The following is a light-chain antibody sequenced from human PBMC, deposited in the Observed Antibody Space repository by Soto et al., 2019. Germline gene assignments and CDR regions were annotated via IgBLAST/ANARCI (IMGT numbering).Light chain of an antibody. CDR2: DDS. CDR3: QVWDSSSENVV. Sequence: SYELTQPPSVSVAPGQTARITCGGKNIGSKSVHWYQQKPGQAPVLVVYDDSDRPSGIPERFSGSNSGNTATLTISRVEAGDEDDYYCQVWDSSSENVVFGGGTKVTVL. CDR1: NIGSKS. V-gene: IGLV3-21*02. J-gene: IGLJ2*01.